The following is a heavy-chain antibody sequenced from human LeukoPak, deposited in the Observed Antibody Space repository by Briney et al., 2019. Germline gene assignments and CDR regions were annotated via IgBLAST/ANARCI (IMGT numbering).Heavy chain of an antibody. CDR1: GFTFSSYA. V-gene: IGHV3-64*01. Sequence: GGSLRLSCAASGFTFSSYAMHWVRQAPGKGLEYVSAISSNGGSTYYANSVKGRFTISRDNSKNTLYLQMGSLRAEDMAVYYCARVHPTYYDFWSGYIDYWGQGTLVTVSS. CDR3: ARVHPTYYDFWSGYIDY. CDR2: ISSNGGST. D-gene: IGHD3-3*01. J-gene: IGHJ4*02.